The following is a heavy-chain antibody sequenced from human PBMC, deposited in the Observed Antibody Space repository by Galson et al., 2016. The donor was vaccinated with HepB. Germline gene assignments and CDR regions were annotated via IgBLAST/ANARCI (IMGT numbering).Heavy chain of an antibody. CDR1: GYTFTSYY. CDR3: ARGSSGHVEIDY. J-gene: IGHJ4*02. V-gene: IGHV1-46*01. D-gene: IGHD6-19*01. Sequence: SVKVSCKASGYTFTSYYMHWVRQAPGQGLEWMGILNPSGGSTTHAQKFQGRVTMTRDTSTSTVYMELSSLRSEDTAVYYCARGSSGHVEIDYWGQGTLVTVSS. CDR2: LNPSGGST.